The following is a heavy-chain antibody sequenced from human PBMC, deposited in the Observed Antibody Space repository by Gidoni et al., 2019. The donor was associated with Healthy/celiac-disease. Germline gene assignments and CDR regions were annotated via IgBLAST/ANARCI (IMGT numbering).Heavy chain of an antibody. D-gene: IGHD2-2*01. CDR3: ACKLGYCSSTSCLDWFDP. CDR1: GGSISSSSYY. CDR2: IYYSGST. J-gene: IGHJ5*02. V-gene: IGHV4-39*01. Sequence: QLQLQESGPGLVKPSETLSLTCTVSGGSISSSSYYWGWIRQPPGKGLEWIGSIYYSGSTYYNPSLKSRVTISVDTSKNQFSLKLSSVTAADTAVYYCACKLGYCSSTSCLDWFDPWGQGTLVTVSS.